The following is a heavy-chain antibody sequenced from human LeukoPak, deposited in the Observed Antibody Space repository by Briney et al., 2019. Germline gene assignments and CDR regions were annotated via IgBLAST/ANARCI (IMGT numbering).Heavy chain of an antibody. CDR2: IDTKTGNP. J-gene: IGHJ4*02. Sequence: ASVKVSCKASGYIFSSCAINWVRQAPGQGLEYTGWIDTKTGNPTYAQGFTGRFVFSLDTSVSTAYLQISSLKAEDTAVYYCAIHPSDSSGYFSYWGQGALVTVSS. CDR1: GYIFSSCA. V-gene: IGHV7-4-1*02. CDR3: AIHPSDSSGYFSY. D-gene: IGHD3-22*01.